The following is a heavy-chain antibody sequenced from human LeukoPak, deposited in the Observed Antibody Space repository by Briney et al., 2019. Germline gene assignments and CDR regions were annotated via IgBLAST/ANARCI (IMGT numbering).Heavy chain of an antibody. Sequence: IPSETLSLTCTVSGGFISSSSYYWGWIRQPPGKGLEWIGSIYYSGSTYYNPSLKSRVTISVDTSKNQFSLKLSSVTAADTAVYYCASASYYYDSSGYYYDYYFDYWGQGTLVTVSS. CDR3: ASASYYYDSSGYYYDYYFDY. J-gene: IGHJ4*02. CDR2: IYYSGST. D-gene: IGHD3-22*01. CDR1: GGFISSSSYY. V-gene: IGHV4-39*07.